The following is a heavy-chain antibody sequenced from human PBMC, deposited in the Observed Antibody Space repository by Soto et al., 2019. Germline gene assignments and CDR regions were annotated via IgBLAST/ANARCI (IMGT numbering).Heavy chain of an antibody. CDR2: IIPIFGTA. V-gene: IGHV1-69*13. Sequence: GASVKVSCKASGGTFSSYAISWVRQAPGQGLEWMGGIIPIFGTANYAQKFQGRVTITADESTSTAYMELSSLRSEDTAVYYCARSAGMARDWGAFDIWGQGTMVTVSS. J-gene: IGHJ3*02. D-gene: IGHD3-10*01. CDR3: ARSAGMARDWGAFDI. CDR1: GGTFSSYA.